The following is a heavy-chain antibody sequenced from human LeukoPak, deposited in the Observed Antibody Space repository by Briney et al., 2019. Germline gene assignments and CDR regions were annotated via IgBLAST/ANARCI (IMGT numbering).Heavy chain of an antibody. V-gene: IGHV1-8*01. CDR3: ARGRTCGGDCYSRRPHYNYYYMDV. J-gene: IGHJ6*03. CDR1: GYTFTSYD. D-gene: IGHD2-21*02. CDR2: MNPNSGNT. Sequence: ASVKVSCKASGYTFTSYDINWVRQATGQGLEWMGWMNPNSGNTGYAQKFQGRVTMTRNTSISTAYMELSSLRSEDTAVYYCARGRTCGGDCYSRRPHYNYYYMDVWGKGTTVTVSS.